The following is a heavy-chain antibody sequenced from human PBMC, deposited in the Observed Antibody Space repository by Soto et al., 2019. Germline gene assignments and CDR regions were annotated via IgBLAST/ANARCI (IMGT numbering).Heavy chain of an antibody. Sequence: GASVKVSCKASGGTFSSYAISWVRQAPGQGLEWMGGIIPIFGTANYAQKFQGRVTITADESTSTAYMELSSLRSEDTAVYYCAREDILTGFQGNWFDPWGQGTLVTVSS. J-gene: IGHJ5*02. D-gene: IGHD3-9*01. V-gene: IGHV1-69*13. CDR3: AREDILTGFQGNWFDP. CDR2: IIPIFGTA. CDR1: GGTFSSYA.